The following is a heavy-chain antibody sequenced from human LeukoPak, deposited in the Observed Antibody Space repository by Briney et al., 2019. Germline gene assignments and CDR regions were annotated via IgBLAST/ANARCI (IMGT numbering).Heavy chain of an antibody. CDR3: VRGPYGSGISNWFDP. D-gene: IGHD3-10*01. V-gene: IGHV4-4*02. CDR2: IYHSGST. CDR1: GGSISSSNW. J-gene: IGHJ5*02. Sequence: KASGTLSLTCAVSGGSISSSNWWSWVRQPPGKGLEWIGEIYHSGSTNYNPSLKSRVTISVDKSKNQFSLKLSSVTAADTAVYYCVRGPYGSGISNWFDPWGQGTLVIVSS.